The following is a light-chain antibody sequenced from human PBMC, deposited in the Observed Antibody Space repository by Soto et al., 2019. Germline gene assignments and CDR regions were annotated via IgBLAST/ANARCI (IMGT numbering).Light chain of an antibody. Sequence: IVMTQSPGTLSVSPGERATLSCRASQSVSRNLAWYQQRPGQAPRLLISGASTRATGIAARFSGSGSGREFTLTISSLQSEDSALYYCQQYSNWPTFGQGTRLEI. CDR1: QSVSRN. CDR3: QQYSNWPT. J-gene: IGKJ5*01. CDR2: GAS. V-gene: IGKV3-15*01.